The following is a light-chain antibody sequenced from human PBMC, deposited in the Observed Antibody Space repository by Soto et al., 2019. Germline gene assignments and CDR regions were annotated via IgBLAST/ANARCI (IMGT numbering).Light chain of an antibody. CDR3: QQYGSAPGT. CDR1: QYGGTR. J-gene: IGKJ1*01. Sequence: IVLTRSPATLSSSPGETVSLSCTPSQYGGTRLAWYQHKPGQAPRLLIYYASNRATGIPDRFSGSGSGTDFTLTISRLEPEDVALYYCQQYGSAPGTFGQGTKVDIK. CDR2: YAS. V-gene: IGKV3-20*01.